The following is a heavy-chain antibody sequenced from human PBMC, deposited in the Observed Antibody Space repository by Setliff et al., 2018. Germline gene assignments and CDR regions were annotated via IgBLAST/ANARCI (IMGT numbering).Heavy chain of an antibody. Sequence: SVKVSCKASGGTFSSYAITWVRRAPGQGLEWMGGIIPILGTVNYAQKFQGRVTITADEPTSTAYMELSSLRSEDTAVYYCVRDSRITVLGVDNYHYMDVWGRGTTVTVSS. CDR3: VRDSRITVLGVDNYHYMDV. V-gene: IGHV1-69*13. D-gene: IGHD3-3*01. CDR1: GGTFSSYA. J-gene: IGHJ6*03. CDR2: IIPILGTV.